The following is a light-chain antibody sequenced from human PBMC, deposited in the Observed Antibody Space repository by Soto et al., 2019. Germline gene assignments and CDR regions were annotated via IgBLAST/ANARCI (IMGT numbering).Light chain of an antibody. Sequence: EVVLTQSPGTLSLSPGERATLSCRASQSVSNNYFAWYQQKPGQAPRLLTFGSSDRATGIPDRFSGSGSGPVFTLTISILEHEDVSVYYCQQYGSSPPYTFGQGTKREI. CDR3: QQYGSSPPYT. J-gene: IGKJ2*01. CDR1: QSVSNNY. CDR2: GSS. V-gene: IGKV3-20*01.